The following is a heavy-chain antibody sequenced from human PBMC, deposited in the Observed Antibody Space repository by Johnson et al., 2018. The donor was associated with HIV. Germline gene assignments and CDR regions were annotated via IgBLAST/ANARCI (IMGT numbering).Heavy chain of an antibody. Sequence: VQLVESGGGLVQPGGSLRLSCAASGFTFSSYAMSWVRQAPGKGLEWVSAISGSGGSTYYADSVKGRFTISRDNSKNTLYVQMNSLRAEDTAVYYCARDRGLWERNGAGAFDVWGQGTMVTASS. CDR3: ARDRGLWERNGAGAFDV. CDR1: GFTFSSYA. J-gene: IGHJ3*01. D-gene: IGHD1-26*01. CDR2: ISGSGGST. V-gene: IGHV3-23*04.